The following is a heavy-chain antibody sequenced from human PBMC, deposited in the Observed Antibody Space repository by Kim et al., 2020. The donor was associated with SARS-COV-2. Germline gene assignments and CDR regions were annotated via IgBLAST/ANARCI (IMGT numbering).Heavy chain of an antibody. D-gene: IGHD6-13*01. Sequence: SETLSLTCTVSGGSISSYYWSWIRQPPGKGLEWIGYIYYSGSTNYNPSLKSRVTISVDTSKNQFSLKLSSVTAADTAVYYCARCGQQLFNWYFDLWGRGTLVTVSS. V-gene: IGHV4-59*01. CDR3: ARCGQQLFNWYFDL. CDR1: GGSISSYY. J-gene: IGHJ2*01. CDR2: IYYSGST.